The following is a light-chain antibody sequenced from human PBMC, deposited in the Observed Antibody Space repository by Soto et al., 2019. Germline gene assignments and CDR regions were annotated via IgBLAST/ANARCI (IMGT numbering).Light chain of an antibody. CDR1: QIISSNY. J-gene: IGKJ5*01. Sequence: DIVLTQSPDTLSLSPGERATLSCRASQIISSNYLAWYQQRPGQTPRLLIYGSSSRAAGVPDRFSGSGSGTDFTLTISRLEPEDFAVYYCQQFGNWPTLGQGTRLEIK. CDR3: QQFGNWPT. CDR2: GSS. V-gene: IGKV3-20*01.